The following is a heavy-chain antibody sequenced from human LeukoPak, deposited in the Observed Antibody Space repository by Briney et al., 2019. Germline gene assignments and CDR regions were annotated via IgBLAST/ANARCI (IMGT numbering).Heavy chain of an antibody. CDR3: ARDGNFGYDAFDI. D-gene: IGHD3-10*01. CDR1: GFTFSSYG. Sequence: GGSLRLSCAASGFTFSSYGMHWVRQAPGKGLEWVAVIWDDGSEKYYADSVKGRFSISRDNSENMLSLQVNSLRAEDTAVYYCARDGNFGYDAFDIWGQGTMVTVSS. V-gene: IGHV3-33*01. J-gene: IGHJ3*02. CDR2: IWDDGSEK.